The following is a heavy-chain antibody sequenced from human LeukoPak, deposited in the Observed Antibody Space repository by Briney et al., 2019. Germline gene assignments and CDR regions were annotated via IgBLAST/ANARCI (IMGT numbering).Heavy chain of an antibody. Sequence: GESLRLSCAASGFTFSTYWMHWVRQAPGKGLLWVARINTDGSSTLYADSVKGRFIISRDNAKSTLYLQMDSLRPEDTAVYYCARVDPTGDGYNCFDSWGQGTLVTVSS. J-gene: IGHJ4*02. CDR3: ARVDPTGDGYNCFDS. D-gene: IGHD5-24*01. V-gene: IGHV3-74*01. CDR2: INTDGSST. CDR1: GFTFSTYW.